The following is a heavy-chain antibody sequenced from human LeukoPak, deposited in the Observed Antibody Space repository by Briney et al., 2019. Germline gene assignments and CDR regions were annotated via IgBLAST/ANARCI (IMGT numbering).Heavy chain of an antibody. Sequence: GRSLRLACAASGFTFSSHYMHWVRQAPGKGLEWVAVISLDGSNKYYAGSVRGRFAISRDNSENTLYLQMNSLRTEDTAVYYCARDLTANWSFDYCGQGTLVTVSS. V-gene: IGHV3-30*09. CDR1: GFTFSSHY. D-gene: IGHD1-1*01. CDR3: ARDLTANWSFDY. J-gene: IGHJ4*02. CDR2: ISLDGSNK.